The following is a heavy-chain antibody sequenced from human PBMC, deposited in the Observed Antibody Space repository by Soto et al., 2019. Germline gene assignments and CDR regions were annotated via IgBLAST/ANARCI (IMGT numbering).Heavy chain of an antibody. D-gene: IGHD1-26*01. CDR2: IYYSGST. J-gene: IGHJ4*02. Sequence: KPSETLSLTCTVSGGSISSYYWSWIRQPPGKGLEWIGYIYYSGSTNYNPSLKSRVTISVDTSKNQFSLKLSSVTAADTAVYYCARVAGRKLLDYWGQGTLVTVSS. CDR3: ARVAGRKLLDY. V-gene: IGHV4-59*01. CDR1: GGSISSYY.